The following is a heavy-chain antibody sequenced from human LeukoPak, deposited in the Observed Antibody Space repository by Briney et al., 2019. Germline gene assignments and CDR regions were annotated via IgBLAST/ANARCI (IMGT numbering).Heavy chain of an antibody. Sequence: GGSLRLSCAASGFTFRNYAMSWVRQAPGKGLEWVSGIHETGGTTYYADSVKGRFTISRDNSGNTLSLYMNSLRAEDTAVYYRAKDGGRRYLDYWGQGTPVTVSS. J-gene: IGHJ4*02. CDR1: GFTFRNYA. V-gene: IGHV3-23*01. CDR3: AKDGGRRYLDY. D-gene: IGHD1-14*01. CDR2: IHETGGTT.